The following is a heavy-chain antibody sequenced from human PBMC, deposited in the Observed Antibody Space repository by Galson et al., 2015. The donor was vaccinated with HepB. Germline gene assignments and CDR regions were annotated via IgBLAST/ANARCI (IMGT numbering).Heavy chain of an antibody. D-gene: IGHD6-13*01. J-gene: IGHJ4*02. CDR1: GFTFSSYG. V-gene: IGHV3-33*06. CDR3: AKDLRPGIAQAGTMIFDY. CDR2: IWYDGSNK. Sequence: LRLSCAASGFTFSSYGMHWVRQAPGKGLEWVAVIWYDGSNKYYADSVKGRFTISRDNSKNTLYLQMNSLRAEDTAVYYCAKDLRPGIAQAGTMIFDYWGQGTLVTVSS.